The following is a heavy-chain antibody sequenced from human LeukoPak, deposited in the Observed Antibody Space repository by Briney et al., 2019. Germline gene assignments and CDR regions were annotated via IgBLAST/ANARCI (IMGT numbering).Heavy chain of an antibody. Sequence: PGGSLRLSCAASGFTFSSYTMNWVRQAPGKGLEWVSSISRRSTYIYYADSVKGRFTISRDNAKNSLYLQMNSLRAEDTAVYYCARGPRWLNPPGGMAWGQGTLVTVSS. V-gene: IGHV3-21*01. CDR2: ISRRSTYI. CDR3: ARGPRWLNPPGGMA. CDR1: GFTFSSYT. J-gene: IGHJ5*02. D-gene: IGHD5-24*01.